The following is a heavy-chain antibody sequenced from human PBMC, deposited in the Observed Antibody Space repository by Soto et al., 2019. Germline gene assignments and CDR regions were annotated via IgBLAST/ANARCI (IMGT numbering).Heavy chain of an antibody. D-gene: IGHD3-3*01. CDR3: ARDCLRPQGGRVRFLECFHWFDP. J-gene: IGHJ5*02. V-gene: IGHV1-8*01. CDR2: MNPNSGNT. CDR1: GYTFTSYD. Sequence: QVQLVQSGAEVKKPGASVKVSCKASGYTFTSYDINWVRQATGQGLEWMGWMNPNSGNTGYAQKFQGRVTMTRNTSISTAYMELSSLRSEDTAVYYCARDCLRPQGGRVRFLECFHWFDPWGQGTLVTVSS.